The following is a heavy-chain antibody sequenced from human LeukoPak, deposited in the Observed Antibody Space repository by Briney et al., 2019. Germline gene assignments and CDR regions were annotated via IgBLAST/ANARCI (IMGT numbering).Heavy chain of an antibody. V-gene: IGHV3-30*18. CDR1: GFTFSSYG. Sequence: GGSLGLSCAASGFTFSSYGMHWVRQAPGKGLEWVAVISYDGSNKYYADSVKGRFTISRDNSKNTLYLQMNSLRAEDTAVYYCAKERKYYDSSGYSGFDYWGQGTLVTVSS. CDR3: AKERKYYDSSGYSGFDY. CDR2: ISYDGSNK. D-gene: IGHD3-22*01. J-gene: IGHJ4*02.